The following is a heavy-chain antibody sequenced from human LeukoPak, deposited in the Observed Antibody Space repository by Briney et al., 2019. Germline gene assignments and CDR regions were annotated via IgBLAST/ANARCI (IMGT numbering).Heavy chain of an antibody. Sequence: SETLSLTCSVSGGSIFSSSYSWGWIRQPPGKGLEWIGSIFYSGSTYNNPSLKIRVTMSVDTSNNQFSLNLSSVTAADTAVYYCVRSRGGYRHGLNFFDYWGQGSPVTVSS. CDR1: GGSIFSSSYS. CDR2: IFYSGST. CDR3: VRSRGGYRHGLNFFDY. D-gene: IGHD1-1*01. V-gene: IGHV4-39*01. J-gene: IGHJ4*02.